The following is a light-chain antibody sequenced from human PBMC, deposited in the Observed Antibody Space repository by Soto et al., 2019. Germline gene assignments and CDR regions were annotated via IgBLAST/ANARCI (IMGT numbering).Light chain of an antibody. Sequence: QSVLTQPASVSGSPGQSITISCTGTSSDVGGYNYVSWYQQHPGKAPKLMIYDVSNRPSGVSNRFSGSKSGNTASLTISGLQAEDKADDYCSSYTSSSTRVFGGGTKLTVL. V-gene: IGLV2-14*01. CDR3: SSYTSSSTRV. J-gene: IGLJ3*02. CDR2: DVS. CDR1: SSDVGGYNY.